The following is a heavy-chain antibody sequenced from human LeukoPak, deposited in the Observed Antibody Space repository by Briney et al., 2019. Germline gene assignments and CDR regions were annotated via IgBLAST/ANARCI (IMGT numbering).Heavy chain of an antibody. CDR1: GYTFTSCD. D-gene: IGHD6-19*01. Sequence: ASVKVSCKASGYTFTSCDINWVRQATGQGIEWMGWMNHNSGNTGYGQSFQGRITMTRDISIGTAYMELSNLTSEDTAIYYCTRGSSGRRDNWGQGTLVTVSA. CDR3: TRGSSGRRDN. V-gene: IGHV1-8*01. CDR2: MNHNSGNT. J-gene: IGHJ4*02.